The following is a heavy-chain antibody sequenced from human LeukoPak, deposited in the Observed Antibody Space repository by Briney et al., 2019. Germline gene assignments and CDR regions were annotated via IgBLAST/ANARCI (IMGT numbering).Heavy chain of an antibody. CDR2: IKGDGIST. CDR3: AKDHYWSIDY. D-gene: IGHD3-3*01. Sequence: GGSLRLSCAASGCDFSSNWMHWVRHAPGQVLVWVSRIKGDGISTNYADSVKGRFTISRDIAKNTLYLQMNSLRAEDTGVYYCAKDHYWSIDYWGRGTLVTVSS. J-gene: IGHJ4*02. V-gene: IGHV3-74*01. CDR1: GCDFSSNW.